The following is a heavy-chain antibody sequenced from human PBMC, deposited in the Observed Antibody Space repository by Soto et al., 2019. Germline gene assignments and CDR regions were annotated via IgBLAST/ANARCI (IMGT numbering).Heavy chain of an antibody. J-gene: IGHJ6*02. V-gene: IGHV1-69*06. D-gene: IGHD1-26*01. Sequence: RASVKVSCKASGGTFSSYAISWVRQAPGQGLEWMGGIIPIFGTANYAQKFQGRVTITADKSTSTAYMELSSLRSEDTAVYYCAREGSGSYYYYYGMDVWGQGTTVTVSS. CDR2: IIPIFGTA. CDR3: AREGSGSYYYYYGMDV. CDR1: GGTFSSYA.